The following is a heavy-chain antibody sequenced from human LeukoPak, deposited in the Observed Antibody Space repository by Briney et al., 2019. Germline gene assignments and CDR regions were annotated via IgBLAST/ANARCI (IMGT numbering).Heavy chain of an antibody. Sequence: ASVKVSCKASGYTFTSYGISWVRQAPGQGLEWMGWISAYNGNTNYAQKLQGRVTMTRNTSISTAYMELSSLRSEDTAVYYCARGGYYYDSSGYYIDAFDIWGQGTMVTVSS. V-gene: IGHV1-18*01. CDR1: GYTFTSYG. CDR2: ISAYNGNT. D-gene: IGHD3-22*01. CDR3: ARGGYYYDSSGYYIDAFDI. J-gene: IGHJ3*02.